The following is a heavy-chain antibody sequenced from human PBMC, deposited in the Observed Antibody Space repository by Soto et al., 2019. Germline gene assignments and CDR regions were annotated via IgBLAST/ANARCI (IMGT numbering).Heavy chain of an antibody. V-gene: IGHV1-69*12. J-gene: IGHJ5*02. CDR1: GGTFSSYA. D-gene: IGHD5-12*01. Sequence: QVQLVQSGAEVKKPGSSVKVSCKASGGTFSSYAISWVRQAPGQGLEWMGGIIPIFGTANYAQKFQGRVTITADESTSTAYMELSSLRSEDTAVYYCAREGPGGYEHLSGWFDPWGQGTLVTVSS. CDR3: AREGPGGYEHLSGWFDP. CDR2: IIPIFGTA.